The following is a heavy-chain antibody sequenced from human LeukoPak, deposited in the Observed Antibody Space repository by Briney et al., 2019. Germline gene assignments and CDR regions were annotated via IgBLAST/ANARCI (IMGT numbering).Heavy chain of an antibody. CDR1: GFTFGDYY. Sequence: GGSLRLSCAASGFTFGDYYMSWIRQAPGKGLEWVSYISSSGSTIYYADSVKGRFTISRDNAKNSLYLQMNSLRAEDTAVYYCARAPNWNDVSFDYWGQGTLVTVSS. CDR3: ARAPNWNDVSFDY. V-gene: IGHV3-11*01. CDR2: ISSSGSTI. D-gene: IGHD1-20*01. J-gene: IGHJ4*02.